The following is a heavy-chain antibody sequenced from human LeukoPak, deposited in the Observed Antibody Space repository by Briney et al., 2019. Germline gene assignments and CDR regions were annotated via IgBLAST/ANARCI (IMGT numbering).Heavy chain of an antibody. V-gene: IGHV3-33*01. CDR3: ARDWLPYYGSGSYYSLQVGY. Sequence: GGSLRLSCAASGFTFSSYGMHWVRQAPGKGLEWVAVIWYDGSNKYYADSVKGRFTISRDNSKNTLYLQMNSLRAEDTAVYYCARDWLPYYGSGSYYSLQVGYWGQGTLVTVSS. CDR2: IWYDGSNK. D-gene: IGHD3-10*01. J-gene: IGHJ4*02. CDR1: GFTFSSYG.